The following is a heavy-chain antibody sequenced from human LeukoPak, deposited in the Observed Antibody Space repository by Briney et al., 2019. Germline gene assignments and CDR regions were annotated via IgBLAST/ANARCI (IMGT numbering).Heavy chain of an antibody. D-gene: IGHD4-17*01. CDR3: AIFTVTTSKRSPPTNL. CDR1: GFTFSSYG. Sequence: SGGSLRLSCAASGFTFSSYGMHWVRQAPGKGLEWVAFIRYDGSNKYYADSVKGRFTISRDNSKNTLYLQMNSLRAEDTAVYYCAIFTVTTSKRSPPTNLWGQGTLVTVSS. V-gene: IGHV3-30*02. J-gene: IGHJ5*02. CDR2: IRYDGSNK.